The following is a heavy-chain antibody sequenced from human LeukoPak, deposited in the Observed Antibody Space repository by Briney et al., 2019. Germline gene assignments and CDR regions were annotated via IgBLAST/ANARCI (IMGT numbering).Heavy chain of an antibody. V-gene: IGHV3-66*01. D-gene: IGHD6-19*01. CDR2: IDSGGHT. CDR1: GFXVSSRY. J-gene: IGHJ4*02. CDR3: ARDLVGSSGWWDFDS. Sequence: GGSLRLSCAASGFXVSSRYISWVRQAPGKGLEWVSAIDSGGHTYYADSVKGRFTISRDNSKNKLHLQINSLRAEDTAVYYCARDLVGSSGWWDFDSWGQGTLVTVSS.